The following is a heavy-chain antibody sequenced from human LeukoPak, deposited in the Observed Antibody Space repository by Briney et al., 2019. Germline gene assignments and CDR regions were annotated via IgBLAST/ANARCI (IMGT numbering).Heavy chain of an antibody. V-gene: IGHV3-23*01. CDR1: GFTFSSYA. CDR3: AKGITGTPSGFDY. D-gene: IGHD1/OR15-1a*01. Sequence: GGSLRLSCAASGFTFSSYAMSWVRQAPGKGLEWVSAISGNGGSTYYADSVKGRSTISRDNSKNTLYLQMNSLRAEDTAVYYCAKGITGTPSGFDYWGQGTLVTVSS. J-gene: IGHJ4*02. CDR2: ISGNGGST.